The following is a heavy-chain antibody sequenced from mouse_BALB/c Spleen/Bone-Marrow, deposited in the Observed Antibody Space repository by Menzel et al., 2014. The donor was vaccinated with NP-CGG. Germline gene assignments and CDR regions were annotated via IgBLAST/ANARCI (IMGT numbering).Heavy chain of an antibody. CDR1: GYSFTTYW. D-gene: IGHD2-3*01. J-gene: IGHJ3*01. Sequence: QVQLKESGAELVKPGASVMLSCKASGYSFTTYWIHWVKQRPGQGLEWIGEINPSNGRTTYNEKFKSKATLTVDKSSSTAYMQLSSLTSEDSAVYYCARYDGPAWFAYWGQGTRVTVSA. CDR2: INPSNGRT. V-gene: IGHV1S81*02. CDR3: ARYDGPAWFAY.